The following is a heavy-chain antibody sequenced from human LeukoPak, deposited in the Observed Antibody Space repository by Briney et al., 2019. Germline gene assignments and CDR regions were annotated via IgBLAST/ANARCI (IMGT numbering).Heavy chain of an antibody. CDR1: GFTFSSYG. CDR2: IWYDGSNK. V-gene: IGHV3-33*01. CDR3: AREGIAGASQANFDY. D-gene: IGHD6-25*01. J-gene: IGHJ4*02. Sequence: GGSLRLSCAASGFTFSSYGMHWVRQAPGKGLEWVAVIWYDGSNKYYADSVKGRFTISRDNSKNTLYLQMNSLRAENTAVYYWAREGIAGASQANFDYWGQGTLVTVSS.